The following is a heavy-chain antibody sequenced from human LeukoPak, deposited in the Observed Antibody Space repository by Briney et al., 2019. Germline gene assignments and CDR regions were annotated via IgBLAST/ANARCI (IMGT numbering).Heavy chain of an antibody. CDR2: ISCSSSSK. V-gene: IGHV3-11*06. CDR3: ARGVNWFDP. Sequence: GEALRLSCAASGFTFSDYYMSWIRQAPGKRLEWVSYISCSSSSKYYAYSVKGRFTISRDNANNSLYLQMNGLRAEDTAVYYCARGVNWFDPWGQGTLVTVSS. J-gene: IGHJ5*02. CDR1: GFTFSDYY.